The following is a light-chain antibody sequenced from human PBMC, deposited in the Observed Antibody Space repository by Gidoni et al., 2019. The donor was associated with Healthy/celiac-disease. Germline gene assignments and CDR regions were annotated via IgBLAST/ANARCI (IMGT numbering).Light chain of an antibody. Sequence: EIVMTQSPATLSVSPGERATLSCRASQSGSSNLAWYQQKPGQAPRLLIYGASTRATGIPARFSGSGSGTEFTLTISSLQSEDFAVYYCQQYNNWPRALTFGGXTKVEIK. CDR1: QSGSSN. CDR2: GAS. V-gene: IGKV3-15*01. J-gene: IGKJ4*01. CDR3: QQYNNWPRALT.